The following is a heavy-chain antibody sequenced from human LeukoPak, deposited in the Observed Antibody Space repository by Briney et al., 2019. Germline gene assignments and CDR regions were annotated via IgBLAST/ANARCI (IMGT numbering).Heavy chain of an antibody. CDR2: FDPEDGET. J-gene: IGHJ4*02. D-gene: IGHD6-19*01. V-gene: IGHV1-24*01. CDR3: ATGPVIAVAGTGDY. CDR1: GYTFTGYY. Sequence: GASVKVSCKASGYTFTGYYMHWVRQAPGKGLEWMGGFDPEDGETIYAQKFQGRVTMTEDTSTDTAYMELSSLRSEDTAVYYCATGPVIAVAGTGDYWGQGTLVTVSS.